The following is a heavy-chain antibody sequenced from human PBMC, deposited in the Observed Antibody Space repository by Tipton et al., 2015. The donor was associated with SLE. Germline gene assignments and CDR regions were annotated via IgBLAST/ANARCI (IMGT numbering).Heavy chain of an antibody. V-gene: IGHV3-23*03. CDR3: AKPPQNYGDYVSWYFDV. Sequence: SLRLSCAASGFTFSNYGMSWVRQAPGKGLEWVSFIYSGGATYYADSVKGRFTISKDNSKNTLYLQMNSLRAEDTAVYYCAKPPQNYGDYVSWYFDVWGRGTLVTVSS. CDR2: IYSGGAT. D-gene: IGHD4-17*01. J-gene: IGHJ2*01. CDR1: GFTFSNYG.